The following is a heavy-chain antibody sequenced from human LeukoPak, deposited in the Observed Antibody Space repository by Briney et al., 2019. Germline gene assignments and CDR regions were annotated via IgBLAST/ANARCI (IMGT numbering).Heavy chain of an antibody. D-gene: IGHD4-17*01. Sequence: GGSLRLSCAASGFTFSIYAMSWVRQAPGKGLEWASAISGNGGGGTYYADSVKGRFTISRDNSKNTLFLQMNSLRAEDTAVYYCAKGSVYGDFDYWGQGTLVLVSS. CDR3: AKGSVYGDFDY. CDR2: ISGNGGGGT. V-gene: IGHV3-23*01. J-gene: IGHJ4*02. CDR1: GFTFSIYA.